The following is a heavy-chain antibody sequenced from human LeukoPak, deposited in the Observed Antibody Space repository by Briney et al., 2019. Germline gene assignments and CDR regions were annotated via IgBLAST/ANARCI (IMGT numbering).Heavy chain of an antibody. CDR1: GFTFSSYG. CDR2: IRYDGSNK. D-gene: IGHD4-23*01. Sequence: GGSLRLSCAASGFTFSSYGMHWVRQAPGKGLEWVAFIRYDGSNKYYADSVKGRFTISRDNSKNTLYLQMNSLRAEDTAVYYCARDTSTVVTNDAFDIWGQGTMVTVSS. J-gene: IGHJ3*02. V-gene: IGHV3-30*02. CDR3: ARDTSTVVTNDAFDI.